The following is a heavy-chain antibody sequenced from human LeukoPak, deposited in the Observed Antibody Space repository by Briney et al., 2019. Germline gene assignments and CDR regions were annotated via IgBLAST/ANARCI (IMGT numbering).Heavy chain of an antibody. Sequence: GGSLGLSCAASGFTFSNYWMHWVRQSPGKGLEWVSRVNNDGTSATYADSVKGRFTISRDNSKNTLYLQMNSLRAKDTAVYYCAKGADYYDSSGHIDYWGQGTLVTVSS. CDR3: AKGADYYDSSGHIDY. J-gene: IGHJ4*02. CDR2: VNNDGTSA. V-gene: IGHV3-74*01. D-gene: IGHD3-22*01. CDR1: GFTFSNYW.